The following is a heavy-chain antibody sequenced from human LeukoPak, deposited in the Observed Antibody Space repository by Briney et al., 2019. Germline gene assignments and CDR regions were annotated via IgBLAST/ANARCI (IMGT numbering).Heavy chain of an antibody. D-gene: IGHD3-22*01. J-gene: IGHJ3*01. CDR1: GFTFSDHY. V-gene: IGHV3-72*01. CDR2: IRNKATSYTT. Sequence: GGSLRLSCAASGFTFSDHYMDWVRQAPGKGLEWVGRIRNKATSYTTDYAASVRGRFTISRSDSENSLYLQMNSLKSGDTALYYCARGLNSGYYYDLDGFDLWGQGTMVTVSS. CDR3: ARGLNSGYYYDLDGFDL.